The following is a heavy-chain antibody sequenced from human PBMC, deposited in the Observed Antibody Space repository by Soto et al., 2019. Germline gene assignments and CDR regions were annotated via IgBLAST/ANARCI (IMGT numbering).Heavy chain of an antibody. CDR3: AKDPPEYSSSSEYYYGMDV. CDR2: ISYDGSNK. D-gene: IGHD6-6*01. CDR1: GFTFSSYV. V-gene: IGHV3-30*18. Sequence: PGGSLRLSCAASGFTFSSYVMHWVRQSPGKGLEWVAVISYDGSNKYYADSVKGRFTISRDNSKNTLYLQMNSLRAEDTAVYYCAKDPPEYSSSSEYYYGMDVWGQGTTVTV. J-gene: IGHJ6*02.